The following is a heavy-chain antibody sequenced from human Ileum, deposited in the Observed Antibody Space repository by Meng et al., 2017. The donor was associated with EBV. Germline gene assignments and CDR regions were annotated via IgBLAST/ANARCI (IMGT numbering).Heavy chain of an antibody. CDR2: INHSGST. Sequence: QVQVQQWGAVLLKPSEPLSLTCAVYGVSFSGYYWSWIRQPPGKGLEWIGEINHSGSTNYNPSLKSRVTISVDTSKNQFSLKLSSVTAADTAVYYCARGNKVSDRGFDYWGQGTLVTVSS. CDR3: ARGNKVSDRGFDY. D-gene: IGHD3-10*01. V-gene: IGHV4-34*01. CDR1: GVSFSGYY. J-gene: IGHJ4*02.